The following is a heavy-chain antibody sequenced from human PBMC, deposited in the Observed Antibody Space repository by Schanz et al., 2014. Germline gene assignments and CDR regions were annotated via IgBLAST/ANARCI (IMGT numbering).Heavy chain of an antibody. CDR1: EYSFTSYS. Sequence: QVHLVQSGAEVKRPGASVKVSCKASEYSFTSYSMHRVRQAPGQRREWRGWISTASSGTKYSQNFQGGVIITRNTSASTAYMELSSLRSEDTAVYSCARGIGGNDAINCFDYWGQGSLVIVSS. V-gene: IGHV1-3*04. J-gene: IGHJ4*02. CDR3: ARGIGGNDAINCFDY. D-gene: IGHD5-12*01. CDR2: ISTASSGT.